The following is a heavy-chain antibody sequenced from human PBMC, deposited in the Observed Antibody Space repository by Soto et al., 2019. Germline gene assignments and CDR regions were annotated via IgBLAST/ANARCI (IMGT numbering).Heavy chain of an antibody. CDR2: ISTNGVGT. J-gene: IGHJ6*03. CDR1: GFTLSGYA. CDR3: ARRARPDFYYMDV. D-gene: IGHD6-6*01. Sequence: EVQLVESGGGLAQPGGSLRLSCAASGFTLSGYAMDWVRQAPGKGLEYVSGISTNGVGTYYANSVPGIFTISRDNSKNTVYLQMGSLRPEDMAVYYCARRARPDFYYMDVWGKGTTVTVSS. V-gene: IGHV3-64*01.